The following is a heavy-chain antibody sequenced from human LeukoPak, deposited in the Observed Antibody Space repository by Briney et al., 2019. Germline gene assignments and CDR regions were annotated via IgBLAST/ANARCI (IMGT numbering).Heavy chain of an antibody. D-gene: IGHD4-17*01. V-gene: IGHV4-30-2*01. CDR2: IYHSGST. J-gene: IGHJ4*02. CDR1: GGSISSGGYS. Sequence: PSQTLPLTCAVSGGSISSGGYSWSWIRQPPGKGLEWIGYIYHSGSTYYNPSLKSRVTISVDRSKNQFSLKLSSVTAADTAVYYCARWVTTEYYFDYWGQGTLVTVSS. CDR3: ARWVTTEYYFDY.